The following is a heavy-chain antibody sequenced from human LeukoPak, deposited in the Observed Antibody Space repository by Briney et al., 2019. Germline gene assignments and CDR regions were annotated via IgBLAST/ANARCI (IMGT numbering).Heavy chain of an antibody. CDR3: ARRLYYYESSGYLLGWFDP. V-gene: IGHV5-51*01. J-gene: IGHJ5*02. Sequence: GESLKISCKGSGYNFTDYWIGWVRQMPGKGLEWMGIIYPGDSDTRYSPSFQGQVTISVDKSLNTASLQWTSLKASDSAMYYCARRLYYYESSGYLLGWFDPWGQGTLVTVSS. CDR1: GYNFTDYW. CDR2: IYPGDSDT. D-gene: IGHD3-22*01.